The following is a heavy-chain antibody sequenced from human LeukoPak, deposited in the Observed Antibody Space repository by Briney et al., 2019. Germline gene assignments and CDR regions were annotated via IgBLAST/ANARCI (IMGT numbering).Heavy chain of an antibody. CDR2: IYHSGST. CDR3: ARDFIRGGYYDSSGDFDY. D-gene: IGHD3-22*01. V-gene: IGHV4-38-2*02. J-gene: IGHJ4*02. Sequence: SETLSLTCTVSGYSISSGYYWGWIRQPPGKGLEWIGSIYHSGSTYHNPSLKSRVTISVDTSKNQFSLKLSSVTAADTAVYYCARDFIRGGYYDSSGDFDYWGQGTLVTVSS. CDR1: GYSISSGYY.